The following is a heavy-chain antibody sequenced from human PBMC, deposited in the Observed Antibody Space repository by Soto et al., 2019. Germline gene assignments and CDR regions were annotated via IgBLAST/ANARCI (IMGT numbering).Heavy chain of an antibody. V-gene: IGHV1-8*01. CDR1: GYTFTSYD. Sequence: ASVKVSCKASGYTFTSYDINWVRQATGQGLEWMGWMNPNSGNTGYAQKFQGRVTMTRNTSISTAYMELSGLRSEDTAVYYCARVRGYRYYYGMDVWGQGTTVTVSS. CDR2: MNPNSGNT. CDR3: ARVRGYRYYYGMDV. J-gene: IGHJ6*02. D-gene: IGHD2-2*02.